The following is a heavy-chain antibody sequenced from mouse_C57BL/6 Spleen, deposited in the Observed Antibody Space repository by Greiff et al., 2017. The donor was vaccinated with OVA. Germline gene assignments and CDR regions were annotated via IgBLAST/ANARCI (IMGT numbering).Heavy chain of an antibody. J-gene: IGHJ3*01. D-gene: IGHD1-1*01. CDR3: TRDGSSSAWFAY. CDR2: ISSGGDYI. V-gene: IGHV5-9-1*02. CDR1: GFTFSSYA. Sequence: EVKLQESGEGLVKPGGSLKLSCAASGFTFSSYAMSWVRQTPEKRLEWVAYISSGGDYIYYADTVKGRFTISRDNARNTLYLQMSSLKSEDTAMYYCTRDGSSSAWFAYWGQGTLVTVSA.